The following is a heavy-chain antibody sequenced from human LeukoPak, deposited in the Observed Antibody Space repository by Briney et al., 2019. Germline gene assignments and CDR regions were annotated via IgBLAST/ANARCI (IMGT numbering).Heavy chain of an antibody. CDR2: SYQSGRS. V-gene: IGHV4-30-2*01. CDR1: GGSISSGVYS. CDR3: ARIRLTVIVVVPDAFDI. D-gene: IGHD3-22*01. J-gene: IGHJ3*02. Sequence: PSETLSLTCAVSGGSISSGVYSWSWIRQPPGRGLEWIGYSYQSGRSYYSPSLKSRVTLSVDRSKNQFSLKLRSVTAADTAVYYCARIRLTVIVVVPDAFDIWGQGTMVTVPS.